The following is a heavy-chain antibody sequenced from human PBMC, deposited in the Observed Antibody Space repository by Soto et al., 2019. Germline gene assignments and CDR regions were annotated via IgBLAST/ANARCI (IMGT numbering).Heavy chain of an antibody. V-gene: IGHV4-59*12. Sequence: PSETLSLTCTVSGGSISGYYWSWIRQPPGKGLEWIGYIYYSGSAKYNPSLKTRVTISIDTSESQFSLKLTSVTAADTAVYYCARAHDYGDYADYYYYMDVWGKGTTVTVSS. D-gene: IGHD4-17*01. J-gene: IGHJ6*03. CDR1: GGSISGYY. CDR3: ARAHDYGDYADYYYYMDV. CDR2: IYYSGSA.